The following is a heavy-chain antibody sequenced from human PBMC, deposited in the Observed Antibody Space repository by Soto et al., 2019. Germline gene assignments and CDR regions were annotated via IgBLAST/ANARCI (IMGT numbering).Heavy chain of an antibody. CDR2: ISYDGSNK. Sequence: WGSRRLSCAACGFTFSSYGLHWVRQAPGKGLEWVAVISYDGSNKYYADSVKGRFTISRDNSKNTLYLQINSLRAEDTAVYYCAKDPSSSGSLVDKWGKGNRVSVS. CDR3: AKDPSSSGSLVDK. J-gene: IGHJ6*03. CDR1: GFTFSSYG. V-gene: IGHV3-30*18. D-gene: IGHD1-26*01.